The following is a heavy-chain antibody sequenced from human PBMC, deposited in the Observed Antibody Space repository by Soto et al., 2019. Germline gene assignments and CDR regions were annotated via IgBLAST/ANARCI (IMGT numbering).Heavy chain of an antibody. V-gene: IGHV1-3*01. J-gene: IGHJ4*01. CDR1: GYTFTSYY. CDR2: INAGNGNT. D-gene: IGHD3-9*01. CDR3: ARNLMDYESMAGYYMENYFDS. Sequence: ASVKVSCKASGYTFTSYYMHWVRQAPGQRLEWMGWINAGNGNTKYSQKFQGRVTITRDTSASTAYMELSSLRSEDTAVYYCARNLMDYESMAGYYMENYFDSWGDGAPVIVAS.